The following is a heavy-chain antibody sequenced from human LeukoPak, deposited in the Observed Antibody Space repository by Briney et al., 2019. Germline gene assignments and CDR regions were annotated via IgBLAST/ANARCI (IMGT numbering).Heavy chain of an antibody. CDR2: IYSGGST. V-gene: IGHV3-53*01. D-gene: IGHD3-10*01. CDR3: AREWFGRHDAFDI. J-gene: IGHJ3*02. CDR1: GFTVSSNY. Sequence: GGSLRLSCAASGFTVSSNYMSWVRQAPGKGLEWVSVIYSGGSTYYADSVKGRFTISRDNSKNTLYLQMNSLRAEDTAVYYCAREWFGRHDAFDIWGQGTMVTVSS.